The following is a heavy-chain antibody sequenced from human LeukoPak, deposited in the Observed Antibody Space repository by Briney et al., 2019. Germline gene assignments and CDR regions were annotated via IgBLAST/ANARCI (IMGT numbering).Heavy chain of an antibody. Sequence: SETLSLTCTVSGGSISSGGYYWSWIRQHPGKGLEWIGYIYYSGSTYYNPSLKSRVTISVDTSKNQFSLKLSSVTAADTAVYYCARVRWSRAYCGGDCYSDLVLFDYWGQGTLVTVSS. D-gene: IGHD2-21*02. CDR2: IYYSGST. V-gene: IGHV4-31*03. J-gene: IGHJ4*02. CDR1: GGSISSGGYY. CDR3: ARVRWSRAYCGGDCYSDLVLFDY.